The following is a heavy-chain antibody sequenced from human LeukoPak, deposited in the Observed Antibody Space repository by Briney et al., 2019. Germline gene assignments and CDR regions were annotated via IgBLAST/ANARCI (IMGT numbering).Heavy chain of an antibody. Sequence: PSETLSLTCTVSGGSISSGGYYWSWIRQHPGKGLEWIGYIYYSGSTYYNPSLKSRVTISVDTSKNQFSLKLSSVTAADTAVYYCASRRTVIPYYYYGMDVWGQGTTVTVSS. CDR2: IYYSGST. J-gene: IGHJ6*02. D-gene: IGHD4-17*01. CDR1: GGSISSGGYY. CDR3: ASRRTVIPYYYYGMDV. V-gene: IGHV4-31*03.